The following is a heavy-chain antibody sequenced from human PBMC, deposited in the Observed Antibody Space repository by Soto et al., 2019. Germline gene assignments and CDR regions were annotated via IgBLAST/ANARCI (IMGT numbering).Heavy chain of an antibody. D-gene: IGHD4-4*01. Sequence: GGSLRLSCAASGFTFSSYGMHWVRQAPGKGLEWVAVISYDGSNKYYADSVKGRFTISRDNSKNTLYLQMNSLRAEDTAVYYCAKDNYSYYYYYYGMDVWGQGTTVTSP. CDR3: AKDNYSYYYYYYGMDV. J-gene: IGHJ6*02. V-gene: IGHV3-30*18. CDR2: ISYDGSNK. CDR1: GFTFSSYG.